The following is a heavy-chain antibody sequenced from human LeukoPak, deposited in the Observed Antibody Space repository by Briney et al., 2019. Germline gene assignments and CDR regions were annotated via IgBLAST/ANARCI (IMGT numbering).Heavy chain of an antibody. CDR3: ARGAPRRDAFDI. V-gene: IGHV4-59*01. D-gene: IGHD6-6*01. CDR1: GGSISSYY. Sequence: SETLSLTCTVSGGSISSYYWSWIRQPPGKGLEWIGYIYYSGSTNYNPSLKSRVTISVDTSKNQFSLKLSSVTAADTAVYYCARGAPRRDAFDIWGQGTTVTISS. J-gene: IGHJ3*02. CDR2: IYYSGST.